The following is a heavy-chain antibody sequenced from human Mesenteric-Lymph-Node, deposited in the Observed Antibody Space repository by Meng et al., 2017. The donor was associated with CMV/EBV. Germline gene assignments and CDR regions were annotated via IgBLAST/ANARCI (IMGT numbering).Heavy chain of an antibody. CDR1: GGSISSSSYY. Sequence: QLQLQESGPGLVEPSETLSLTCTVPGGSISSSSYYWGWIRQPPGKGLEWIGSIYYSGSTYYNPSLKSRVTISVDTSKNQFSLKLSSVTAADTAVYYCARPHYYGSGSSPWFDPWGQGTLVTVSS. D-gene: IGHD3-10*01. CDR2: IYYSGST. CDR3: ARPHYYGSGSSPWFDP. V-gene: IGHV4-39*01. J-gene: IGHJ5*02.